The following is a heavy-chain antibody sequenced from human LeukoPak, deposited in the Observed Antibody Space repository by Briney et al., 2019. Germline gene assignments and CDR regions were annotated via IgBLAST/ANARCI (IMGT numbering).Heavy chain of an antibody. D-gene: IGHD4-17*01. CDR1: GLTFSSYG. CDR2: ISYVGSNK. V-gene: IGHV3-30*18. Sequence: PGGSLRLSCAASGLTFSSYGMHGVRQAPEKGLEWVAVISYVGSNKYYADSAKGRFTISRDNSKNPLYLQMNSLTTEDTAVYYCAKDPRGYGDYSIDYYFDYWGQGTLVTVST. J-gene: IGHJ4*02. CDR3: AKDPRGYGDYSIDYYFDY.